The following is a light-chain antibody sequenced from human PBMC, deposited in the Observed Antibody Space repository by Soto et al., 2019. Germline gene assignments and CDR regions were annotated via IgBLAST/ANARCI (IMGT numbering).Light chain of an antibody. CDR1: QGISNF. V-gene: IGKV1-27*01. J-gene: IGKJ1*01. CDR3: QNYHSAPWT. CDR2: AAS. Sequence: DIQMTQSPSSLSTSVGDRVTISCRASQGISNFLAWYQQKPGKVPKLLIHAASTLQSGVPYRFSGSGSGTDFTLTISSLQPEDVATYYCQNYHSAPWTFGQGTKVEVK.